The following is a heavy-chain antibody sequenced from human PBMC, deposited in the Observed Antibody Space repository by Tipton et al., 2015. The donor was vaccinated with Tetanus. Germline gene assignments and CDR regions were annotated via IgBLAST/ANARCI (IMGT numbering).Heavy chain of an antibody. V-gene: IGHV1-46*01. D-gene: IGHD3-22*01. CDR2: INPSGGST. Sequence: QSGAEVKKPGASVKVSCKPSGYTFTSYYMHWVRQAPGQGLEWMGIINPSGGSTSYAQKFQGRVTMTRDTSTSTVYMELSSLRSGETAVYYCGRGMYYYDSSGYYDIDYWGQGTLVTVSS. J-gene: IGHJ4*02. CDR1: GYTFTSYY. CDR3: GRGMYYYDSSGYYDIDY.